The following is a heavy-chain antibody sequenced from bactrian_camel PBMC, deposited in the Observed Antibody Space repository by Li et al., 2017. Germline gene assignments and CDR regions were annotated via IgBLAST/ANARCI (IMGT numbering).Heavy chain of an antibody. CDR1: GDIDSTYC. Sequence: HVQLVESGGGSVQAGGSLRLSCAASGDIDSTYCMGWFRQAPGKEREAVAQINTGGGNIHYGDSLEGRFTISQDNAKNMLYLQMNSLKPEDTAMYFCAVEIRGEWSGGNCPRLTSQEDYVYWGLGTQVTVS. J-gene: IGHJ4*01. D-gene: IGHD8*01. V-gene: IGHV3S54*01. CDR2: INTGGGNI. CDR3: AVEIRGEWSGGNCPRLTSQEDYVY.